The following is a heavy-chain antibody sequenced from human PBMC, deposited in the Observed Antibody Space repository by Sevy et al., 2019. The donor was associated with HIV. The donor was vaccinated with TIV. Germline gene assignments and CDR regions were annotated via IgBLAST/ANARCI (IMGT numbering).Heavy chain of an antibody. Sequence: GGSLRLSCAASGFTFSSYWMHWVRQAPGKGLVWVSRINSDGSSTSYADSVKGRFTISRDNAKNTLYLQMNSLRAEDTAVYYRARAYSSGYYYYGMDVWGQGTTVTVSS. D-gene: IGHD6-19*01. J-gene: IGHJ6*02. CDR1: GFTFSSYW. CDR3: ARAYSSGYYYYGMDV. CDR2: INSDGSST. V-gene: IGHV3-74*01.